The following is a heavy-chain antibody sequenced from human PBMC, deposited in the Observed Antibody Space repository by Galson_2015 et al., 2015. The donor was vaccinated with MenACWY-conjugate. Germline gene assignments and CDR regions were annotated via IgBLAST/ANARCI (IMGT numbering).Heavy chain of an antibody. J-gene: IGHJ2*01. V-gene: IGHV4-34*01. CDR2: INHSGST. Sequence: SETLSLTCAVYGGSFSGYYWSWIRQPPGKGLEWIGEINHSGSTNYNPSLKSRVTISVDTSKNQFSLKLSSVTAADTAVYYCARWAGITQENSRLGPYWYFDLWGRGTLVTVSS. D-gene: IGHD3-16*01. CDR3: ARWAGITQENSRLGPYWYFDL. CDR1: GGSFSGYY.